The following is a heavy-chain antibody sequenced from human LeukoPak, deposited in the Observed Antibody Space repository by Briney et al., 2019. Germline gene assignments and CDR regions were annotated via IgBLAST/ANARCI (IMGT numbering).Heavy chain of an antibody. CDR2: IVVGSGNT. Sequence: SVKVSCKASGFTFTSSAVQWVRQARGQRLEWIGWIVVGSGNTNYAQKFQERVTITRDMSTSTAYMELSSLRSEDTAVYYCAAAPQDYYDSSGYGISDYWGQGTLVTVSS. V-gene: IGHV1-58*01. CDR1: GFTFTSSA. CDR3: AAAPQDYYDSSGYGISDY. J-gene: IGHJ4*02. D-gene: IGHD3-22*01.